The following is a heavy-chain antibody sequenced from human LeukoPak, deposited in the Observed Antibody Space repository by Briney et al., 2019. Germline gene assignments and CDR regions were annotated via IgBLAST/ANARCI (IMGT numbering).Heavy chain of an antibody. D-gene: IGHD6-13*01. Sequence: SETLSLTCTVSGDSISSGSYSWTWIRQPAGKGLEWIGRISTSYTTEYNPSLKSRVTISLDTSKNRFSLEVTSVTAADTAVYYCARETEEFYSSSWGLYDYNYYMDVWGKGTTVTVSS. V-gene: IGHV4-61*02. CDR2: ISTSYTT. CDR1: GDSISSGSYS. CDR3: ARETEEFYSSSWGLYDYNYYMDV. J-gene: IGHJ6*03.